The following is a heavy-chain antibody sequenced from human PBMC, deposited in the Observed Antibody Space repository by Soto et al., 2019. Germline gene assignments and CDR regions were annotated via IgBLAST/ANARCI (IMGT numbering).Heavy chain of an antibody. J-gene: IGHJ4*02. D-gene: IGHD3-10*01. CDR3: VRVLPTGWFGELGSDY. V-gene: IGHV4-34*01. CDR1: GGSFSGYY. CDR2: INHSGST. Sequence: QVQLQQWGAGLLKPSETLSLTCAVYGGSFSGYYWSWIRQPPGKGLEWIGEINHSGSTNYNPSLKSRVTISVDTSKNQFSLKLSSVTAADTAVYYCVRVLPTGWFGELGSDYWGQGTLVTVSS.